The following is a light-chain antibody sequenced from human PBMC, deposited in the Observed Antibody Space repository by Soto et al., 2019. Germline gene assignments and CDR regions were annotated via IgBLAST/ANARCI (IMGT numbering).Light chain of an antibody. Sequence: EIVMAQSPATLSVSPGERATLSFRAGESISNNLAWYQQKPGQAPRLLIYDASSRATGIPDRFSGSGSGTDFTLTISRLEPEDFAVYYCQHYGSSPRTFGQGTRLEIK. J-gene: IGKJ5*01. CDR2: DAS. V-gene: IGKV3-20*01. CDR3: QHYGSSPRT. CDR1: ESISNN.